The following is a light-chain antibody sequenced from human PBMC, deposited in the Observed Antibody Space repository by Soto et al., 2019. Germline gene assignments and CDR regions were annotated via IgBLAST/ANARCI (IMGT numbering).Light chain of an antibody. V-gene: IGLV1-47*01. CDR3: ASWDNNLSGYV. J-gene: IGLJ1*01. CDR1: TSNIGKTF. CDR2: RNT. Sequence: QSVLTQPPSASGTPGQTVNISCSGSTSNIGKTFVYRYQHFPGAAPKLLIYRNTLRPSGVPDRFSAYKSGTSTSLAISGLRSEDEADYYCASWDNNLSGYVFGTGTKVTVL.